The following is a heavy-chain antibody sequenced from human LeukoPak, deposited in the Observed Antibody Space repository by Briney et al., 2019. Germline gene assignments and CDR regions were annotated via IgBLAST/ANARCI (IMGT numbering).Heavy chain of an antibody. CDR3: ARHVSGSAMMHYFDY. V-gene: IGHV4-34*01. CDR1: GVSFSGYY. J-gene: IGHJ4*02. Sequence: SETLSLTCAVYGVSFSGYYWSWIRQPPGKGLEWIGSIYYSGSSSYNPSLQSRVSISVDTSKNHISLKVFSLTAADTALYYCARHVSGSAMMHYFDYWGQGNLVTVSS. CDR2: IYYSGSS. D-gene: IGHD5-18*01.